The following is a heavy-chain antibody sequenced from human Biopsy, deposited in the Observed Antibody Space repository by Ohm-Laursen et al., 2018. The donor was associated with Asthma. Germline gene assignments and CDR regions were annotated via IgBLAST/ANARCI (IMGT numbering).Heavy chain of an antibody. CDR2: ITFDGSTQ. V-gene: IGHV3-30-3*01. Sequence: SLRLSCAASGTHFGSYNMHWARQAPGKGLEWVAVITFDGSTQHYGDSVKGRFTISRDNSKNMLFLQMNSLRAEDTAVYYCSRDTLGYYFDIWGQGTQVTVTS. CDR3: SRDTLGYYFDI. J-gene: IGHJ4*02. D-gene: IGHD6-13*01. CDR1: GTHFGSYN.